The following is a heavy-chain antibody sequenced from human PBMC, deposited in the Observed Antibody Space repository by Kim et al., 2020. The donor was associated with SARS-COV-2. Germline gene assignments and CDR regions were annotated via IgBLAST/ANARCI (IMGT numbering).Heavy chain of an antibody. J-gene: IGHJ4*02. V-gene: IGHV3-15*01. D-gene: IGHD1-7*01. Sequence: PVKGRFTISRDDSKNTLYLQMNSLKTEDTAVYYCTSPTGTTREGPLLFDYWGQGTLVTVSS. CDR3: TSPTGTTREGPLLFDY.